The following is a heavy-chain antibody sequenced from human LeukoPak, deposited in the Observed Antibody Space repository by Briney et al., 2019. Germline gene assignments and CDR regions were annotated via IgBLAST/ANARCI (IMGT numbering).Heavy chain of an antibody. CDR3: ARDVFTYYDFWSGYYTPNHYGMDV. CDR1: GFTFSGSA. D-gene: IGHD3-3*01. J-gene: IGHJ6*02. Sequence: YPGGSLRLSCAAAGFTFSGSAMHWVRLPPGKGLEWVAIMSYDGTDKRYADSVKGRFTISRDNSKNTLYLQMNSLRAEDTAVYYCARDVFTYYDFWSGYYTPNHYGMDVWGQGTTVTVSS. V-gene: IGHV3-30*04. CDR2: MSYDGTDK.